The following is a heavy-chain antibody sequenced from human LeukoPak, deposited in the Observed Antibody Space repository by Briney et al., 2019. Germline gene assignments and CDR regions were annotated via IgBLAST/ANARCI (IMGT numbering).Heavy chain of an antibody. CDR3: AKDPSGEPYYFDY. Sequence: GGSLRLSCAASGFIFNNYAMSWVRQAPGKGLEWVSVISGSGGSTYYADAVKGRFTISRDNSKNTLYLQMNSLRAEDTAVYYCAKDPSGEPYYFDYWGQGTLVTVSS. J-gene: IGHJ4*02. V-gene: IGHV3-23*01. CDR2: ISGSGGST. CDR1: GFIFNNYA. D-gene: IGHD1-14*01.